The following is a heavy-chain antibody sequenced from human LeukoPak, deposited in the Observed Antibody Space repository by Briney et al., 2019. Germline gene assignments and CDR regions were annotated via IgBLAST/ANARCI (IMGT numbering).Heavy chain of an antibody. CDR2: MYYSGST. CDR1: GGSFSSSSYY. Sequence: SETLSLTCTVSGGSFSSSSYYWGWIRQPPGKGLEWIGSMYYSGSTYYNASLRSRLTISVDTSKNQFSLKLSSVTAADTAVYYCAREKLGFDYWGQGTLVTVSS. V-gene: IGHV4-39*07. CDR3: AREKLGFDY. D-gene: IGHD7-27*01. J-gene: IGHJ4*02.